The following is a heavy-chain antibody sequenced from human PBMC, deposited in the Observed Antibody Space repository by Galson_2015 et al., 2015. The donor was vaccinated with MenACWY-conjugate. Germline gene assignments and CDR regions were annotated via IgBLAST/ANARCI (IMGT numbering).Heavy chain of an antibody. Sequence: SLRLSCAASGFTFSSYAMSWVRQAPGKGLEWVSAISGSGGSTYYADSVKGRFTISRDNSKNTLYLQMNSLRAEDTAVYYCARDLNPTSVGPSDYWGQGTLVTVSS. J-gene: IGHJ4*02. CDR2: ISGSGGST. CDR1: GFTFSSYA. V-gene: IGHV3-23*01. CDR3: ARDLNPTSVGPSDY. D-gene: IGHD1-26*01.